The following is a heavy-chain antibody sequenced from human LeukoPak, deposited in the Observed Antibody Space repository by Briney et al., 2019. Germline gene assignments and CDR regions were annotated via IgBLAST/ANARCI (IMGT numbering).Heavy chain of an antibody. D-gene: IGHD3-22*01. CDR1: GFTFSSYS. Sequence: GGSLRPSCAASGFTFSSYSMNWVRQAPGKGLEWVSSISSSSSYIYYADSVKGRFTISRDNAKNSLYLQMNSLRAEDTAVYYCARASGYFYYYYYMDVWGEGTTVTVSS. V-gene: IGHV3-21*01. CDR2: ISSSSSYI. CDR3: ARASGYFYYYYYMDV. J-gene: IGHJ6*03.